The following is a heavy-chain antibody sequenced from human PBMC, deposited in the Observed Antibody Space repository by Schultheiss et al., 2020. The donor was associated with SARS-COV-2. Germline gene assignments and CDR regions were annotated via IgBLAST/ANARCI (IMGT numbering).Heavy chain of an antibody. CDR3: AKGDLPIQLWLNYFDY. CDR2: IYYSGST. V-gene: IGHV4-59*08. CDR1: GASIGSFY. J-gene: IGHJ4*02. D-gene: IGHD5-18*01. Sequence: SETLSLTCTVSGASIGSFYLSWIRQSPGKGLEWIGYIYYSGSTNYNPSLKSRVTISVDTSKSQFSLKMTSVTAADTAVYYCAKGDLPIQLWLNYFDYWGQGTLVTVSS.